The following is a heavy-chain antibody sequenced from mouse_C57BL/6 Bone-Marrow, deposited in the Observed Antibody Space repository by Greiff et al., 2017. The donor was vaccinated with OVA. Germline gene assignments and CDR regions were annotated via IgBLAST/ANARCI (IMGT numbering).Heavy chain of an antibody. CDR3: AREFDGSWCAD. J-gene: IGHJ3*01. Sequence: QVQLQQSGAELARPGASVKLSCKASGYTFTSYGISWVKQSTGQGLEWIGAISPRSGYSYSNEKFQGKAPLTADQSSRTAYMELRSLTSEDSAVYFGAREFDGSWCADWGKGTLVTVSA. D-gene: IGHD2-3*01. V-gene: IGHV1-81*01. CDR2: ISPRSGYS. CDR1: GYTFTSYG.